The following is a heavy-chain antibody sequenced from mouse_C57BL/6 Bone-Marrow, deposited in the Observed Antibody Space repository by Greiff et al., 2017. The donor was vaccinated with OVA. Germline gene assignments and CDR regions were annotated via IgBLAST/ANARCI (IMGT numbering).Heavy chain of an antibody. CDR2: INPGSGGT. CDR3: ARSRVPSFDY. CDR1: GYAFTNYL. V-gene: IGHV1-54*01. Sequence: VQLQESGAELVRPGTSVKVSCKASGYAFTNYLIEWVKQRPGQGLEWIGVINPGSGGTNYNEKFKGKATLTADKSSSTAYMQLSSLTSEDSAVYFCARSRVPSFDYWGQGTTRTVSS. J-gene: IGHJ2*01.